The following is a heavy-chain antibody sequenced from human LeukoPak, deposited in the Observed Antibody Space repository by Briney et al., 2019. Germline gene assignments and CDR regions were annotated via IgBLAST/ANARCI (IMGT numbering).Heavy chain of an antibody. CDR3: ARSSTYGDYEKTYYFDY. V-gene: IGHV5-51*01. D-gene: IGHD4-17*01. Sequence: KPGAPLQISCKGAGYIFTSYWIGCVRQLPGKGLEWTGIIYPGDSDTRYSSSYHRHAIISADKTICTAFLQSSSLTASDTAMYYCARSSTYGDYEKTYYFDYWGQGTLVTVSS. CDR1: GYIFTSYW. J-gene: IGHJ4*01. CDR2: IYPGDSDT.